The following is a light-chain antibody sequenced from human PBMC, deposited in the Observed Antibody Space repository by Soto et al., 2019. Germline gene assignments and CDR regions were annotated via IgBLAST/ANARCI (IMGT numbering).Light chain of an antibody. Sequence: QSALTQPPSASGSPGQSVTISCTGTSSDVGGYNFVSWYQQHPGKAPKLMIYGVNKRPSGVPDRFSGSKSGNTAFLTVSGLQAEDEADYYCSSYGGFNNVLFGGGTKLTVL. CDR2: GVN. V-gene: IGLV2-8*01. CDR3: SSYGGFNNVL. J-gene: IGLJ2*01. CDR1: SSDVGGYNF.